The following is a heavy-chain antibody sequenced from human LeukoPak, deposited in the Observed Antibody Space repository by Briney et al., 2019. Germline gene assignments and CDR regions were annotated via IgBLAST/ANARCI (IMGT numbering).Heavy chain of an antibody. CDR1: GFTFSSYW. J-gene: IGHJ3*02. V-gene: IGHV3-7*05. CDR2: IKQDGSEK. Sequence: GGSLRLSCAASGFTFSSYWMSWVRQAPGKGLEWVANIKQDGSEKYYVDSVKGRFTISRDNAKNSLYLQMNSLRAEDTAVYYCASYHDSSGYFDAFDIWGQGTMVTVSS. CDR3: ASYHDSSGYFDAFDI. D-gene: IGHD3-22*01.